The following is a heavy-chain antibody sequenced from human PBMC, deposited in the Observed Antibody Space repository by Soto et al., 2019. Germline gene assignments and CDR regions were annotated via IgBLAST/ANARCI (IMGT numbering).Heavy chain of an antibody. J-gene: IGHJ4*02. CDR1: GFTFSSYA. Sequence: GGSLRLSCSASGFTFSSYAMHWVLQAPGKGLEWVSIITYNGSSIYYADSVKGRFTISRDNSKNTLCLQMSSLRAEDTAAYYCARDDYGKYYLDYWGQGTLVTVSS. D-gene: IGHD4-17*01. CDR3: ARDDYGKYYLDY. V-gene: IGHV3-30-3*01. CDR2: ITYNGSSI.